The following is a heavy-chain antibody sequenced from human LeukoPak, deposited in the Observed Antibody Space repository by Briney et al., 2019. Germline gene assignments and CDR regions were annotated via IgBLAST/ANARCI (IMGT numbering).Heavy chain of an antibody. V-gene: IGHV1-8*03. Sequence: ASVKVSCKASGYTFTSYDINWVRQATGQGLEWMGWMNPNSGNTGYAQKFQGRVTITRNTSISTAYMELSSLRSEDTAVYYCARANYDYVWGSYRPFDYWGQGTLVTVSS. CDR2: MNPNSGNT. CDR1: GYTFTSYD. J-gene: IGHJ4*02. CDR3: ARANYDYVWGSYRPFDY. D-gene: IGHD3-16*02.